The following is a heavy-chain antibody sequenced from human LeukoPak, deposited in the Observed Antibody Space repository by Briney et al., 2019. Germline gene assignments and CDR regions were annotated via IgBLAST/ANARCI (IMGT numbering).Heavy chain of an antibody. CDR2: IYYSGST. CDR3: ARDRSSGWYGAHGY. J-gene: IGHJ4*02. CDR1: AGSISSYY. D-gene: IGHD6-19*01. Sequence: SETLSLTCTVSAGSISSYYWSWIRQPPGKGLEWIGYIYYSGSTNYNPSLESRVTISVDTSKNQFSLKLSSVTAADTAVYYCARDRSSGWYGAHGYWGQGTLVTVSS. V-gene: IGHV4-59*01.